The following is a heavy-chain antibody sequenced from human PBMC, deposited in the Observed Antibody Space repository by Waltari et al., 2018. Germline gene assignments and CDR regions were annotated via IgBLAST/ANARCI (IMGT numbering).Heavy chain of an antibody. J-gene: IGHJ6*02. CDR2: MNPNSGNT. V-gene: IGHV1-8*01. CDR3: ARAHQLLRGVYYYYYGMDV. D-gene: IGHD2-2*01. CDR1: GYTSTSYA. Sequence: QVQLVQSGAEVKKPGASVKVSCKASGYTSTSYASNWGRQDTGHWPAGRGWMGWMNPNSGNTGYAQKFQGRVTMTRNTSISTAYMELSSLRSEDTAVYYCARAHQLLRGVYYYYYGMDVWGQGTTVTVSS.